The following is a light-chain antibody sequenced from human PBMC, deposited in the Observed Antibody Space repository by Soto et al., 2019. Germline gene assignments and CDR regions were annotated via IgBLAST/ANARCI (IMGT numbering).Light chain of an antibody. CDR1: RVISSW. V-gene: IGKV1-12*01. Sequence: DIQMTQSPSSVSASVGDRVTMTCRASRVISSWLAWKQQKPGKAPKRLFYAASNLQSGVPSRFRGSRSGPDFRLTSGSLQPEDFPTYYCQQASSVPPLFTFGPGTKGDIK. CDR3: QQASSVPPLFT. CDR2: AAS. J-gene: IGKJ3*01.